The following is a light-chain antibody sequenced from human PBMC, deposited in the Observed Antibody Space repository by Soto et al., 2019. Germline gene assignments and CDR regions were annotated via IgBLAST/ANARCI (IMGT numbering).Light chain of an antibody. V-gene: IGKV3-11*01. Sequence: IVLTQSPATLSLSPGERATLSCGASQSISSHLAWYQQKPGQAPRLLMYDASNRATGILARFSGSGSGTDFTLTISSLEPEDFAVYYCQQRSNWPLTFGGGTKVEIK. CDR1: QSISSH. J-gene: IGKJ4*01. CDR3: QQRSNWPLT. CDR2: DAS.